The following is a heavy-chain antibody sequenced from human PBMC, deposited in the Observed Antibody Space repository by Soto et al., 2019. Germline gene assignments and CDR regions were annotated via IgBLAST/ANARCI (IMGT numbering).Heavy chain of an antibody. CDR1: GYTFTSYG. V-gene: IGHV1-18*01. CDR3: AKDNGIAAASDAFDI. Sequence: ASVKVSCKASGYTFTSYGISWVRQAPGQGLEWMGWISAYNGNTNYAQKLQGRVTMTTDTSTSTAYMGLRSLRSDDTAVYYCAKDNGIAAASDAFDIWGQETMVTVSS. D-gene: IGHD6-13*01. J-gene: IGHJ3*02. CDR2: ISAYNGNT.